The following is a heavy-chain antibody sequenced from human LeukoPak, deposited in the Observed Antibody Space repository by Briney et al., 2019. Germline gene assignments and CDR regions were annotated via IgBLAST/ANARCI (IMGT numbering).Heavy chain of an antibody. Sequence: PGRSLRLSCAASGFTFSTYAFHWVRQAPGTGLEWVAVISSDGKSKIYSDSVKGRFTISRDNSKNTLFLQMNSLRTEDTAVYYCARGGIAGVGMRHFDPWGLGTLVTVSS. CDR3: ARGGIAGVGMRHFDP. D-gene: IGHD6-13*01. J-gene: IGHJ5*02. CDR1: GFTFSTYA. V-gene: IGHV3-30*04. CDR2: ISSDGKSK.